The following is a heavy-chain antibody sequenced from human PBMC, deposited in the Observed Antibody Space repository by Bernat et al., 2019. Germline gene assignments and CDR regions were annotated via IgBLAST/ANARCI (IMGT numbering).Heavy chain of an antibody. CDR2: VYSTGSK. CDR1: EFTVSKNY. D-gene: IGHD6-19*01. J-gene: IGHJ4*02. V-gene: IGHV3-53*02. Sequence: EVQLVESGGGLIQPGGSLRLSCAASEFTVSKNYMSWVRQAPGKGLEWVSVVYSTGSKYYADSVKGRFTISRDSSKNTLYLQMNSLRVDDTAVYYCAGRAVAGSHLDYWGQGSLVTVSS. CDR3: AGRAVAGSHLDY.